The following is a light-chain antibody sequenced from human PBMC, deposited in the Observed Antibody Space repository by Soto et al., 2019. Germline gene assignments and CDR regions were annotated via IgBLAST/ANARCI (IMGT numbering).Light chain of an antibody. V-gene: IGLV4-60*02. CDR2: LEGSGSY. Sequence: VLTQSSSASASLGSSVKLTCTLSSGHSSYIIAWHHQQPGKAPRYLMKLEGSGSYNKGSGVPDRFSGSSSGADRYLTISNLQFEDEANYYCETWDSNTRVFGGGTQLTVL. J-gene: IGLJ2*01. CDR1: SGHSSYI. CDR3: ETWDSNTRV.